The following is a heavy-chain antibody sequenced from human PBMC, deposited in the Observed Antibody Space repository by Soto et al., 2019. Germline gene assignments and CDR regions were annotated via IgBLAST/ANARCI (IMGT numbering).Heavy chain of an antibody. D-gene: IGHD3-10*01. CDR3: AREVSSFGSNHFDS. CDR1: GGSVSSGSYY. V-gene: IGHV4-61*01. Sequence: PPETLSLTGTVSGGSVSSGSYYWSLIRQPPGKGLEWIGYIYYNGTTNYNPSLKSRVTISVDTSKNQFYLRLSSVNAADTAVYYCAREVSSFGSNHFDSWGQGALVTVSS. J-gene: IGHJ4*02. CDR2: IYYNGTT.